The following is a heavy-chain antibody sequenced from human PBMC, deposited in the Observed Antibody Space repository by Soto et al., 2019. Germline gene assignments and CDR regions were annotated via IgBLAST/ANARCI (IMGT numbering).Heavy chain of an antibody. V-gene: IGHV4-31*03. D-gene: IGHD4-17*01. Sequence: SETLSLTGTVTGASSSSGVYYWSWIRQHPWRALERIGYRYYSGSTYYNPSLTSRATISVDTSKNQCSLKVSSVTAADTAVYYCARDGGGLEDYGDYDRWGQGTLVTVSS. J-gene: IGHJ4*02. CDR1: GASSSSGVYY. CDR3: ARDGGGLEDYGDYDR. CDR2: RYYSGST.